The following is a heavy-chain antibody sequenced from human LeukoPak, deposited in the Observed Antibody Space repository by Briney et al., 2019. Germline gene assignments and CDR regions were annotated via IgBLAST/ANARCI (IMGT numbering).Heavy chain of an antibody. CDR2: ISGSGDST. Sequence: PGGSLRLSCAASGFTFTSYAMSWVRQAPGKGLEWVSTISGSGDSTYYADSVKGRFTISRDNSRNTLYLQMNSLRAEDTAVYYCAKLSLSGRSQSADYWGQGTLVTVSS. V-gene: IGHV3-23*01. D-gene: IGHD3-10*01. CDR1: GFTFTSYA. J-gene: IGHJ4*02. CDR3: AKLSLSGRSQSADY.